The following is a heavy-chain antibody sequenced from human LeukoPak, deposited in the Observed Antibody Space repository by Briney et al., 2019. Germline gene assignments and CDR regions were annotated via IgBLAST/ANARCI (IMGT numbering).Heavy chain of an antibody. Sequence: GGSLRLSCAASGFTFSSYSMNWVRQAPGKGLEWVSYISSSSSTIYYADSVKGRFTISRDNAKNSLYLQMNSLRAEDTAVYYCARGSGMVRGVIIKPFDYWGQGTLVTVSS. CDR2: ISSSSSTI. CDR1: GFTFSSYS. CDR3: ARGSGMVRGVIIKPFDY. J-gene: IGHJ4*02. V-gene: IGHV3-48*01. D-gene: IGHD3-10*01.